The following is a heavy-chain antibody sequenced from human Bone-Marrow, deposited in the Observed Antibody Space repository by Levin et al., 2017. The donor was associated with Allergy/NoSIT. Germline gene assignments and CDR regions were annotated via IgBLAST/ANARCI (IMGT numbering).Heavy chain of an antibody. J-gene: IGHJ4*02. CDR2: ISGGGDIT. V-gene: IGHV3-23*01. Sequence: GESLKISCVASAFTFSSFGMTWVRQAPGKGLEWVSTISGGGDITNYADSVRGRFTISRDNSKNTLYLQINSLRVEDTAVYYCAKVGDYYGSGRFSFFDNWGQGTLVIGSS. CDR1: AFTFSSFG. CDR3: AKVGDYYGSGRFSFFDN. D-gene: IGHD3-10*01.